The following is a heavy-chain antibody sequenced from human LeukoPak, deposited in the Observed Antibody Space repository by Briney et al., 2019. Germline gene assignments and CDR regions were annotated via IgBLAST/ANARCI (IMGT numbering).Heavy chain of an antibody. V-gene: IGHV3-23*01. J-gene: IGHJ4*02. CDR1: GFTFSFYG. CDR3: AKDFGGNPFDY. Sequence: GNSLRLSCAASGFTFSFYGMSWVRQAPGKGLEWVSAISGNGVTKYYADSVKGRFTVSRDNSKTTMYLQMNSVRAEDTAVYFCAKDFGGNPFDYWGQGTLVTVSS. CDR2: ISGNGVTK. D-gene: IGHD4-23*01.